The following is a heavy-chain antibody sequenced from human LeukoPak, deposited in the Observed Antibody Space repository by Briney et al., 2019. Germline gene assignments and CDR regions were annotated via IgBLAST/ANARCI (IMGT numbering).Heavy chain of an antibody. CDR2: ISAYNGNT. CDR1: GYTFTSYG. CDR3: AREYYYDSSGYYYALGY. D-gene: IGHD3-22*01. V-gene: IGHV1-18*01. Sequence: ASVKVSCKASGYTFTSYGISWVRQAPGQGLEWMGGISAYNGNTNYAQKLQGRVTMTTDTSTSTAYMELRSLRSDDTAVYYCAREYYYDSSGYYYALGYWGQGTLVTVSS. J-gene: IGHJ4*02.